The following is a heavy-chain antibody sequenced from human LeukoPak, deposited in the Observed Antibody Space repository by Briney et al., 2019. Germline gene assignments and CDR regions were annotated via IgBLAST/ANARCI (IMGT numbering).Heavy chain of an antibody. CDR2: IWYDGSNK. CDR3: ARDDSSSWYDWFDP. J-gene: IGHJ5*02. V-gene: IGHV3-33*01. D-gene: IGHD6-13*01. Sequence: GGSLRLSCAASGFTFSSYGMHWVRQAPGKGLEWVAVIWYDGSNKYYADSVEGRFTISRDNSKNTLYLQMNSLRAEDTAVYYCARDDSSSWYDWFDPWGQGALVTVSS. CDR1: GFTFSSYG.